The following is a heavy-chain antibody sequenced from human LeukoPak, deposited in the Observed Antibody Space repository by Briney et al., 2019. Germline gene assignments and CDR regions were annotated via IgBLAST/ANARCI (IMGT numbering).Heavy chain of an antibody. CDR1: GGYISRYY. D-gene: IGHD4-17*01. V-gene: IGHV4-4*08. CDR3: ARDLDGDLDY. Sequence: PSETLSLTCTVSGGYISRYYWSWIRQPPGKGLEWIGCLDNRGSTNYNPSLKSRVTISVDTSRNHFSLKLSSVTAADTAVYYCARDLDGDLDYWGQGTLVTVSS. CDR2: LDNRGST. J-gene: IGHJ4*02.